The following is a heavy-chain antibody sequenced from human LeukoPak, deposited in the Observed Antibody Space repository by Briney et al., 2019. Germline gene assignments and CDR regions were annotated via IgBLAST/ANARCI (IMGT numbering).Heavy chain of an antibody. CDR3: AGQQLERGEDH. CDR2: VLYSGTT. CDR1: GGSINDYY. Sequence: SETLSLTCTISGGSINDYYWSWIRQPAGKGLEWIGYVLYSGTTNYNPSLKSRVSISLDTSKNQFSLMVNSVTAADTAEYFCAGQQLERGEDHWGQGTLVIVSS. D-gene: IGHD1-1*01. J-gene: IGHJ4*02. V-gene: IGHV4-59*08.